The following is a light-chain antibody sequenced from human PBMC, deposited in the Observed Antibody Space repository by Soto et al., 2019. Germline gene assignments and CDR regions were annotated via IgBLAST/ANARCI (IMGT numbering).Light chain of an antibody. V-gene: IGKV1-5*03. J-gene: IGKJ1*01. CDR2: KAS. CDR1: QNIFSW. CDR3: QQYSRYPWA. Sequence: DIQMTQSPSTLSASVGDRVTITCRASQNIFSWLAWYQQKPGKAPKFLIYKASNLESGVPSRFSGSGSGTEFTLTISSLQPDDFATYYCQQYSRYPWAFGQGTKVEIK.